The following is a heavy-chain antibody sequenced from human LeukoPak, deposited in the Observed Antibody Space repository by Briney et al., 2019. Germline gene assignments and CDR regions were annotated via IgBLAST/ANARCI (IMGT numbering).Heavy chain of an antibody. CDR2: INPNTGGT. CDR1: GYTLTRYY. J-gene: IGHJ6*03. Sequence: ASVKVSCTPSGYTLTRYYMHCGRHAPGQGLGCRGCINPNTGGTNSPEKLQSRATMTRETQITTEHTELSRLRSDDKAVSYCARAGSRGPYYIDIWGKGTTVTVSS. CDR3: ARAGSRGPYYIDI. V-gene: IGHV1-2*02.